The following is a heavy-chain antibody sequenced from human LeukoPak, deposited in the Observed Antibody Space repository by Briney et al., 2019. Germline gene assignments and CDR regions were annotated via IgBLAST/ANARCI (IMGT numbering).Heavy chain of an antibody. D-gene: IGHD3-10*01. CDR1: GGSIRSSSYN. J-gene: IGHJ4*02. Sequence: SETLSLTCTVSGGSIRSSSYNWGWIRQPPGKGLEWIGSIYHSGSTYYNSSLKSRVIISVDTSKNQFSLKLSSVTAADTAVYYCARDTFLWFGGFDYWGQGTLVTVSS. V-gene: IGHV4-39*07. CDR2: IYHSGST. CDR3: ARDTFLWFGGFDY.